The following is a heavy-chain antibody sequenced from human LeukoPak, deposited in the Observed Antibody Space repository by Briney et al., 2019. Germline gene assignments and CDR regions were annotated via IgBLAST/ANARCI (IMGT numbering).Heavy chain of an antibody. V-gene: IGHV3-7*03. D-gene: IGHD3-16*01. J-gene: IGHJ4*02. CDR2: IKQDGSEK. Sequence: GGSLRLSCAASGFTFSSYWMSWVRQTPGKGLEWVANIKQDGSEKYYVDSVKGRFTISRDNAKNSLYLQMNSLRAEDTAVYYCARARVITFGGVKQPQYFDYWGQGTLVTVSS. CDR3: ARARVITFGGVKQPQYFDY. CDR1: GFTFSSYW.